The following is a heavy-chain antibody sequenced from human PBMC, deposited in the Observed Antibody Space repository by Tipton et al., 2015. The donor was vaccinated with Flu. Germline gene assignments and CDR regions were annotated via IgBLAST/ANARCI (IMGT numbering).Heavy chain of an antibody. CDR1: GGSISSSSYY. CDR3: ARHTFPYSSGWYHGAFDI. V-gene: IGHV4-39*01. CDR2: IYYSGST. D-gene: IGHD6-19*01. J-gene: IGHJ3*02. Sequence: TLSLTCTVSGGSISSSSYYWGWIRQPPGKGLEWIGSIYYSGSTYYNPSLKSRVTISVDTSKNQFSLKLSSVTAADTAVYYCARHTFPYSSGWYHGAFDIWGQGTMVTVSS.